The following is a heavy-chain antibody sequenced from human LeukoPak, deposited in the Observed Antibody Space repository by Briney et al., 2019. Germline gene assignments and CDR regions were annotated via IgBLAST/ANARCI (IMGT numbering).Heavy chain of an antibody. Sequence: SETLSLTCAVSGGSISSSNWWSWVRQPPGKGLEWIGEIYHSGSTNYNPSLKSRVTISVDTSKNQFSLKLSSVTAADTAVYYCACEDYGSGSYHWGQGTLVTVSS. CDR1: GGSISSSNW. J-gene: IGHJ4*02. CDR3: ACEDYGSGSYH. CDR2: IYHSGST. D-gene: IGHD3-10*01. V-gene: IGHV4-4*02.